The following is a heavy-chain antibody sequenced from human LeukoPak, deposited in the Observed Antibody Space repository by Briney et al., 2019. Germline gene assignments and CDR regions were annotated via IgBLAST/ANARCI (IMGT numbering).Heavy chain of an antibody. CDR3: ARGQSGWKEFDY. D-gene: IGHD1-1*01. CDR1: GGTFSSYT. CDR2: IIPILGIA. J-gene: IGHJ4*02. V-gene: IGHV1-69*02. Sequence: SVKVSCKASGGTFSSYTISWVRQAPGQGLEWMGRIIPILGIANYAQKFQGRVTITADKSTSTAYMELSSLRSEDTAVYYCARGQSGWKEFDYWGQGSLVTVSS.